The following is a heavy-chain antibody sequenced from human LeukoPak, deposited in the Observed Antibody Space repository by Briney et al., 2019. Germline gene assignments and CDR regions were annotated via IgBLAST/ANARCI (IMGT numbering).Heavy chain of an antibody. J-gene: IGHJ4*02. CDR3: ARRPPRDRYYDSSGSLDY. CDR1: GGSFSGYY. CDR2: INHSGST. D-gene: IGHD3-22*01. V-gene: IGHV4-34*01. Sequence: PSETLSLTCAVYGGSFSGYYWSWIRQPPGKGLEWIGEINHSGSTNYNPSLKSRVTISVDTSKNQFSLKLGSVTAADTAVYYCARRPPRDRYYDSSGSLDYWGQGTLVTVSS.